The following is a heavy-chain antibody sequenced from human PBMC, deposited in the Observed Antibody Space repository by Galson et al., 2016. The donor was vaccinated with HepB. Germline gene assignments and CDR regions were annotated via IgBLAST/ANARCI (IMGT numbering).Heavy chain of an antibody. J-gene: IGHJ4*02. CDR3: ARAQVGEIAAAGTWFDY. CDR2: ITRSGDAT. CDR1: GFSFSNSG. Sequence: SLRLSCAASGFSFSNSGMSWVRQAPGRGLEWVSGITRSGDATHYADFVKGRFTISRDNSRNTVFLQMNSLGPEDTAVYYCARAQVGEIAAAGTWFDYWGQGTLVTVSS. D-gene: IGHD6-13*01. V-gene: IGHV3-23*01.